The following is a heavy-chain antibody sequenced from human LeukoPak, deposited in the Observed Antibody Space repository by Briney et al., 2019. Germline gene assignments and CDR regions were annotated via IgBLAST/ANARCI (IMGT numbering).Heavy chain of an antibody. V-gene: IGHV4-34*01. CDR3: ARGAGRTGTTLMGY. CDR1: GGSFSGYY. J-gene: IGHJ4*02. CDR2: INHSGST. Sequence: SETLSLTCAVYGGSFSGYYWGWIRQPPGKGLEWIGEINHSGSTNYNPSLKSRVTISVDTSKNQFSLKLSSVTAADTAVYYCARGAGRTGTTLMGYWGQGTLVTVSS. D-gene: IGHD1-7*01.